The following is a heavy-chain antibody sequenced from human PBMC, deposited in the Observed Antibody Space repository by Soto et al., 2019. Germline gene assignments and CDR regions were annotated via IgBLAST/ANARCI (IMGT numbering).Heavy chain of an antibody. D-gene: IGHD3-10*01. V-gene: IGHV4-59*01. CDR1: GGSISSYY. CDR3: ARGRGSGSYYKDYYYYYMDV. CDR2: IYYSGST. J-gene: IGHJ6*03. Sequence: SETLSLTCTVSGGSISSYYWSWIRQPPGKGLEWIGYIYYSGSTNYNPSLKSRVTISVDTSKNQFSLKLSSVTAADTAVYYCARGRGSGSYYKDYYYYYMDVWGKGTTVTVSS.